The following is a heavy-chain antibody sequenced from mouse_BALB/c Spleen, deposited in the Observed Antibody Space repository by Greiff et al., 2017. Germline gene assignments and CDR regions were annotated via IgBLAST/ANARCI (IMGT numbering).Heavy chain of an antibody. V-gene: IGHV1-4*02. CDR1: GYTFTSYT. D-gene: IGHD2-4*01. Sequence: VKLQESAAELARPGASVKMSCKASGYTFTSYTMHWVKQRPGQGLEWIGYINPSSGYTEYNQKFKDKTTLTADKSSSTAYMQLSSLTSEDSAVYYCARGDYAWFAYWGQGTLVTVSA. CDR3: ARGDYAWFAY. J-gene: IGHJ3*01. CDR2: INPSSGYT.